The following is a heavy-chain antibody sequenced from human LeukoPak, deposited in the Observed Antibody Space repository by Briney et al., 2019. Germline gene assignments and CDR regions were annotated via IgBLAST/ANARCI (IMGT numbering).Heavy chain of an antibody. CDR3: ARGGEAHSDYFDY. V-gene: IGHV3-23*01. J-gene: IGHJ4*02. D-gene: IGHD3-16*01. CDR1: GFTFSSYA. CDR2: ISGSGGST. Sequence: PGGSLRLSCAASGFTFSSYAMSWVRQAPGKGLEWVSAISGSGGSTYYADSVKGRFTISRDNSKNSLYLQMNSLRAEDTAVYYCARGGEAHSDYFDYWGQGTLVTVSS.